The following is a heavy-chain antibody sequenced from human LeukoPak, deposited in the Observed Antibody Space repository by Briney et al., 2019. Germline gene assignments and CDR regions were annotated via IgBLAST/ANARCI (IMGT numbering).Heavy chain of an antibody. CDR3: AATPGIVGASRYAFDI. Sequence: GGSLRLSCAASGFTFSDYYMSWIRQAPGKGLEWVSYISSSGSTIYYADSVKGRFTISRDNAKNSLYLQMNSLRAEDTAVYYCAATPGIVGASRYAFDIWGQGTMVTVSS. D-gene: IGHD1-26*01. V-gene: IGHV3-11*01. J-gene: IGHJ3*02. CDR1: GFTFSDYY. CDR2: ISSSGSTI.